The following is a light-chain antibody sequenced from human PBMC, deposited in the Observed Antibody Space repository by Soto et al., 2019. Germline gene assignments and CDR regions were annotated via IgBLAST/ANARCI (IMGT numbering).Light chain of an antibody. CDR1: QDVRSNY. CDR3: QQYSTSPST. Sequence: NMLTQSPGTLSFSPGETATLFCRASQDVRSNYIAWYQHKPGQAPSLLIHGASNRATAIPDRFRGGGSGTDFNLTISRLEPADSAIYYCQQYSTSPSTFGQGTKVEIK. V-gene: IGKV3-20*01. J-gene: IGKJ1*01. CDR2: GAS.